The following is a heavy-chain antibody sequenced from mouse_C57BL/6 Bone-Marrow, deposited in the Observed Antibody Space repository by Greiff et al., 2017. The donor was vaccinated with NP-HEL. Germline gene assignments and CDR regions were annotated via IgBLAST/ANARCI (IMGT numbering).Heavy chain of an antibody. CDR1: GYTFTSYW. Sequence: VQLQQPGAELVMPGASVKLSCKASGYTFTSYWMHWVKQRPGQGLEWIGEIDPSDSYTKYNQKFKGKSTLTVDKSSSTAYMQLSTLTSEDSAVYYCASFYYDYDGTLYWYFDVWGTGTAVTVTA. D-gene: IGHD2-4*01. V-gene: IGHV1-69*01. CDR3: ASFYYDYDGTLYWYFDV. CDR2: IDPSDSYT. J-gene: IGHJ1*03.